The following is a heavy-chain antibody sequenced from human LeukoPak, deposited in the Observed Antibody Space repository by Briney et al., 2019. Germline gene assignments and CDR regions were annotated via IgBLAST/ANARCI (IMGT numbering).Heavy chain of an antibody. CDR2: MNPNSGNT. CDR3: ARSGYSSSWYAVD. V-gene: IGHV1-8*01. Sequence: ASVKVSCKASGYTFTNYHIAWVRQATGQGLEWMGWMNPNSGNTGYAQKFQGRVTMTRNTSISTAYMELSSLRSEDTAVYYCARSGYSSSWYAVDWGQGTLVTVSS. J-gene: IGHJ4*02. CDR1: GYTFTNYH. D-gene: IGHD6-13*01.